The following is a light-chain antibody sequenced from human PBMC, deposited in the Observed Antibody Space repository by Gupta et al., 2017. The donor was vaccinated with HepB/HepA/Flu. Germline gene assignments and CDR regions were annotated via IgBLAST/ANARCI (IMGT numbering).Light chain of an antibody. CDR3: QQGYSSPLT. V-gene: IGKV1-39*01. J-gene: IGKJ4*01. Sequence: DIQMTQPPSSLSASVGGRVTITCRASHSISRSLHWYQQKPGKAPNLLIYAASSLHSGVPSRFSGSGSGTDFTLTISNLQPEDFASYYCQQGYSSPLTFGGGTKLEIK. CDR2: AAS. CDR1: HSISRS.